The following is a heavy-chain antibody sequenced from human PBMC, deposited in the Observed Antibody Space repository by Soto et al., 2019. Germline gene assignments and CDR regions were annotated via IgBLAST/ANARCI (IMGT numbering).Heavy chain of an antibody. D-gene: IGHD1-26*01. CDR3: ATSAGSGSYYIRFDY. Sequence: GASVKVSCKASGGTFSSYAISWVRQAPGQGLEWMGGIIPIFGTANYAQKFQGRVTITADESTSTAYMELSSLRSEDTAVYYCATSAGSGSYYIRFDYWGPGPLVTVSS. V-gene: IGHV1-69*13. J-gene: IGHJ4*02. CDR2: IIPIFGTA. CDR1: GGTFSSYA.